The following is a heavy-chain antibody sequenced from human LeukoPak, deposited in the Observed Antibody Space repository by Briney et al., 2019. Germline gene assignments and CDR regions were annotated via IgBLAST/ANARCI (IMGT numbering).Heavy chain of an antibody. D-gene: IGHD3-10*01. CDR3: ARTTYYYGSGSYPADY. J-gene: IGHJ4*02. Sequence: ASVKVSCKVSGYTFTSYGISWVRQAPGQGLEWMGWISAYNGNTNYAQKLQGRVTMTTDTSTSTAYMELRSLRSDDAAVYYCARTTYYYGSGSYPADYWGQGTLVTVSS. CDR1: GYTFTSYG. V-gene: IGHV1-18*01. CDR2: ISAYNGNT.